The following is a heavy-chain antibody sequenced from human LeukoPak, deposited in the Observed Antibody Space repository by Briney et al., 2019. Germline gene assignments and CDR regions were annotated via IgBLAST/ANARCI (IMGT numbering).Heavy chain of an antibody. D-gene: IGHD3-22*01. Sequence: GESLRLSCAASGFTFSNYWMHWVRQAPGKGLVWVSRIRSDGGDITYADSVKGRFTISRDNAKSTLYLQMNSLRAEDTAVYYCVRTYVYDSSSYYAFFDKWGQGTLVTVSS. CDR3: VRTYVYDSSSYYAFFDK. J-gene: IGHJ4*02. V-gene: IGHV3-74*01. CDR1: GFTFSNYW. CDR2: IRSDGGDI.